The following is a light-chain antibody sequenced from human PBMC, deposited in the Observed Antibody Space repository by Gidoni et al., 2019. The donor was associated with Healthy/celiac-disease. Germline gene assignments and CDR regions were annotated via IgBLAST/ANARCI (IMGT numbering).Light chain of an antibody. V-gene: IGKV1-5*03. J-gene: IGKJ1*01. CDR3: QQYNSYPWT. CDR2: TAS. CDR1: QSISSW. Sequence: DSQTTQSPSTLSASVGDRVTITCRASQSISSWLAWYQQKPGKAPKLLIYTASSLESGVPSRFSGSGSGTEFTLTISSLQPDDFATYYCQQYNSYPWTFGQGTKVEIK.